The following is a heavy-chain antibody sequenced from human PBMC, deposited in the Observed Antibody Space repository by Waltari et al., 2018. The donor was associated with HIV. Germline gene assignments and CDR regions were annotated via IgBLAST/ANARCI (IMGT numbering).Heavy chain of an antibody. CDR1: GFSLSTSGVG. CDR3: AHMFRVRGVTWFDP. V-gene: IGHV2-5*01. J-gene: IGHJ5*02. D-gene: IGHD3-10*01. Sequence: QITLKESGPTLVKPTQTLTLTCTFSGFSLSTSGVGVGWIRQPPGKTLEWLALIYWNDDKRYSPALKSGLTITKDTSKNQVVLTMTNMDPVDTATYYCAHMFRVRGVTWFDPWGQGTLVTVSS. CDR2: IYWNDDK.